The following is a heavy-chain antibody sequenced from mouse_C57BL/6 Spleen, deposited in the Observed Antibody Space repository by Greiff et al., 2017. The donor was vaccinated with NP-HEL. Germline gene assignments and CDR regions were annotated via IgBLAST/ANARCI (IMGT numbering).Heavy chain of an antibody. Sequence: EVKLVESGPGLVKPSQSLSLTCSVTGYSITSGYYWNWIRQFPGNKLEWMGYISYDGSNNYNPSLKNRISITRDTSKNQFFLKLNSVTTEDTATYYCARDSSGYTFDYWGQGTTLTVSS. V-gene: IGHV3-6*01. CDR1: GYSITSGYY. D-gene: IGHD3-2*02. CDR2: ISYDGSN. J-gene: IGHJ2*01. CDR3: ARDSSGYTFDY.